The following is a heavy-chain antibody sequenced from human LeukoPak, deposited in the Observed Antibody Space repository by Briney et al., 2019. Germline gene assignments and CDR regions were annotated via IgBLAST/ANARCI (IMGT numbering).Heavy chain of an antibody. CDR1: GGSVSSGSYC. CDR3: ARAPYYYDSSGYYYLWYFDL. Sequence: PSETLSLTCTVSGGSVSSGSYCWSWIRQPPGKGLEWIGYIYYSGSTNYNPSLKSRVTISVDTSKNQFSLKLSSVTAADTAVYYCARAPYYYDSSGYYYLWYFDLWGRGTLVTVSS. CDR2: IYYSGST. V-gene: IGHV4-61*01. D-gene: IGHD3-22*01. J-gene: IGHJ2*01.